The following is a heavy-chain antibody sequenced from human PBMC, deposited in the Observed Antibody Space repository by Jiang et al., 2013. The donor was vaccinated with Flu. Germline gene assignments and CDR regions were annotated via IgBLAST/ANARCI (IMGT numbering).Heavy chain of an antibody. J-gene: IGHJ3*02. V-gene: IGHV4-4*02. Sequence: GPGLVKPSGTLSLTCAVSGGSISSNNWWSWVRQPPGKGLEWIGEIYHSGSTDYNPSLKSRVTISVDKSKNQFSLRLSSVTAADTAVYYCAIRGYSSGYYDTFDIWGQGTMVTVSS. CDR2: IYHSGST. CDR1: GGSISSNNW. CDR3: AIRGYSSGYYDTFDI. D-gene: IGHD6-19*01.